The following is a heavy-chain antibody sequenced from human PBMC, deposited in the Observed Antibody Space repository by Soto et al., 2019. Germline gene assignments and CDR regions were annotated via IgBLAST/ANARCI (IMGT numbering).Heavy chain of an antibody. Sequence: LCGGSISSGGYYWSWIRQHPGKGLEWIGYIYYSGSTYYNPSLKSRVTISVDTSKNQFSLKLSSVTAADTAVYYCARDRKYCSGGSCYSNYYYYGMDVWGQGTTVTVSS. CDR1: GGSISSGGYY. D-gene: IGHD2-15*01. CDR3: ARDRKYCSGGSCYSNYYYYGMDV. CDR2: IYYSGST. V-gene: IGHV4-31*02. J-gene: IGHJ6*02.